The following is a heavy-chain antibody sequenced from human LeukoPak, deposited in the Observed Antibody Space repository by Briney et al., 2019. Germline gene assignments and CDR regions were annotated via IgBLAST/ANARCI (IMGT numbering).Heavy chain of an antibody. CDR3: VKTVGRAVAGSFDS. J-gene: IGHJ4*02. CDR1: GFTFSSYA. Sequence: PGGSLRLSCAASGFTFSSYAMHWVRQSPGKGLEWVSLITWDGGLTYYGDFVQGRFTISRDNSHNSLYLQMDSLRTEDTALYFCVKTVGRAVAGSFDSWGQGTLVTVSS. D-gene: IGHD6-19*01. V-gene: IGHV3-43D*03. CDR2: ITWDGGLT.